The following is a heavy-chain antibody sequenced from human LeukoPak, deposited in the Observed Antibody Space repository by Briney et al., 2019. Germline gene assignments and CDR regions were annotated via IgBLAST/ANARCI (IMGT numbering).Heavy chain of an antibody. J-gene: IGHJ4*02. D-gene: IGHD3-10*01. CDR3: ARALRVLDQNPNFDY. V-gene: IGHV1-18*01. CDR2: ISAYNGNT. Sequence: ASVKVTCKASGYTFTGYGISWVRQAPGQGLEWMGWISAYNGNTNYAQKLQGRVTMTTDTSTSTAYMELRSLRSDDTAVYYCARALRVLDQNPNFDYWGQGTLVTVSS. CDR1: GYTFTGYG.